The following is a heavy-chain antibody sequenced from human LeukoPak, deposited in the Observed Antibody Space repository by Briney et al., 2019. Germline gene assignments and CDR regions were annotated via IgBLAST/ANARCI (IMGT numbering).Heavy chain of an antibody. J-gene: IGHJ5*02. Sequence: PGGSLRLSCAASGFSFSNYEMNWVRQAPGKWLEWVSYISSSASTIYYADSVKGRFTISRDNAKNSLYLQMNSLRAEDTAVYYCARGVFYSSDYSNCFDPWGQGTLVTVSS. CDR1: GFSFSNYE. CDR2: ISSSASTI. V-gene: IGHV3-48*03. CDR3: ARGVFYSSDYSNCFDP. D-gene: IGHD6-19*01.